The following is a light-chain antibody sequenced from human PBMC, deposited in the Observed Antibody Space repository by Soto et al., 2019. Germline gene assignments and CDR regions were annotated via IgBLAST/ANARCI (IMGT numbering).Light chain of an antibody. Sequence: DIVMTQTPLSLPVTPGEPASISCRSSQSLLDSDDGNTYLDWYLQKPGQSPQVLIYTVSYRASVVPDRFSGSGSGTDFTLKISIVEAEDVGIYYCMQRREFPLTFGHGTKLEIK. CDR1: QSLLDSDDGNTY. J-gene: IGKJ2*01. V-gene: IGKV2-40*01. CDR3: MQRREFPLT. CDR2: TVS.